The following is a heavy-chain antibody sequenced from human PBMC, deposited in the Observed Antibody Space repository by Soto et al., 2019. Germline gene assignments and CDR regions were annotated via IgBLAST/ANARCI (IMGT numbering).Heavy chain of an antibody. D-gene: IGHD2-2*02. CDR1: GFTFSSYS. CDR2: ISSSSSYI. Sequence: GGSLRLSCAASGFTFSSYSMNWVRQAPGKGLEWVSSISSSSSYIYYADSVKGRFTISRDNAKNSLYLQMNSLRAEDTAVYYCARAQGVVPAAISSRYYYYGIDVWGQGTTGTVSS. J-gene: IGHJ6*02. CDR3: ARAQGVVPAAISSRYYYYGIDV. V-gene: IGHV3-21*01.